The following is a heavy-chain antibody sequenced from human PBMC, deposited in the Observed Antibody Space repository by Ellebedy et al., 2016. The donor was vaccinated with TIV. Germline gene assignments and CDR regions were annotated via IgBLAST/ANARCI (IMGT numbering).Heavy chain of an antibody. V-gene: IGHV4-34*01. CDR2: IYHSGST. Sequence: MPSETLSLTCAVYGGSFSGYYWSWIRQPPGKGLEWIGDIYHSGSTNYSPSLKRRVTISVDKSRNQFSLKLTSVTAADTAVYYCARGYCSGGSCGYFDYWGQGTLVTVSS. J-gene: IGHJ4*02. CDR3: ARGYCSGGSCGYFDY. CDR1: GGSFSGYY. D-gene: IGHD2-15*01.